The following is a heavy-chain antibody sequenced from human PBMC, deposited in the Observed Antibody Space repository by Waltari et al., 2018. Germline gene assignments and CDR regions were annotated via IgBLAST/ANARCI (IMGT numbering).Heavy chain of an antibody. Sequence: QVQLQQWGAGLLKPSETLSPTCGVSGGVLSGYYWRWIRHSPGKGLEWIAEINHSRRTNYNPSLRSRVNLSVDTPKNQFSLKLTSMTAADTAVYYCARGLLHFNFWSKAEIGKEVDFDLWGQGTLVTVSS. CDR3: ARGLLHFNFWSKAEIGKEVDFDL. CDR2: INHSRRT. CDR1: GGVLSGYY. J-gene: IGHJ4*02. D-gene: IGHD3-3*01. V-gene: IGHV4-34*01.